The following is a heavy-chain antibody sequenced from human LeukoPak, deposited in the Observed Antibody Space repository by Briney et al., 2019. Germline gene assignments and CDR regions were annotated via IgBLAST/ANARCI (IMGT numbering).Heavy chain of an antibody. J-gene: IGHJ5*02. CDR1: GYSFTSYW. CDR3: ARSGHSSSSHPWNDGFDP. CDR2: IDPSDSYT. Sequence: GESLKISCKGSGYSFTSYWISWVRQMPGKGLEWMGRIDPSDSYTNYSPSFQGHVTISADKSISTAYLQWSSLKASDTAMYYCARSGHSSSSHPWNDGFDPWGQGTLVTVSS. D-gene: IGHD6-13*01. V-gene: IGHV5-10-1*01.